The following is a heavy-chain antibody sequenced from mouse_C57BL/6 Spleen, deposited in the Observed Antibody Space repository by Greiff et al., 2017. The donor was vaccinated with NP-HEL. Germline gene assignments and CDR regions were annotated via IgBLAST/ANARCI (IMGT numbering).Heavy chain of an antibody. Sequence: QVQLQQPGAELVMPGASVKLSCKASGYTFTSYWMHWVKQRPGQGLEWIGEIDPSASYTNYNQKFKGKSTLNVDKSSSTAYMPRSSLTSEDSAVYYCARVGGYYGSSFWFAYWGQGTLVTVSA. CDR2: IDPSASYT. D-gene: IGHD1-1*01. V-gene: IGHV1-69*01. CDR3: ARVGGYYGSSFWFAY. J-gene: IGHJ3*01. CDR1: GYTFTSYW.